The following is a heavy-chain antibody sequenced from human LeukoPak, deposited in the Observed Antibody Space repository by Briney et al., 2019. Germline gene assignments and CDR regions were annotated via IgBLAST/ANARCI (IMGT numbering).Heavy chain of an antibody. CDR3: ARTYGGNNLYYYYYYMDV. Sequence: SETLSLACTVSDYSISSSYYWGWIRQPPGKGLEWFGIIYHSGSTYYNPSLKSRVTISVDTSKNQFSLKLSSVTAADTAVYYCARTYGGNNLYYYYYYMDVWGKGTTVTVSS. CDR1: DYSISSSYY. J-gene: IGHJ6*03. V-gene: IGHV4-38-2*02. D-gene: IGHD4-23*01. CDR2: IYHSGST.